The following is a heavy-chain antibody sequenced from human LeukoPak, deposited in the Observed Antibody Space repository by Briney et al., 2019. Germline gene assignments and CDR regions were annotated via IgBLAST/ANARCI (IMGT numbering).Heavy chain of an antibody. CDR1: GFTFSGSA. CDR3: TRHPIRGSSVDY. V-gene: IGHV3-73*01. J-gene: IGHJ4*02. Sequence: GGSLKLSCAASGFTFSGSAMHWVRQASGKGLEWVGRIRSKANSYATAYAASVKGRFTISRDDSKNTAYLQMNSLKTEDTAVYYCTRHPIRGSSVDYWGQGTLVTVSS. D-gene: IGHD6-6*01. CDR2: IRSKANSYAT.